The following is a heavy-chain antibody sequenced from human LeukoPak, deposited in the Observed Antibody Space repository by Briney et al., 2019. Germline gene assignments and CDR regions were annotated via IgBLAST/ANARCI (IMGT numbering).Heavy chain of an antibody. V-gene: IGHV1-24*01. D-gene: IGHD1-1*01. Sequence: GASVKVSCKVSGYTLTELSMHWVRQAPGKGLEWMGGFDPEDGETIYAQKFQGRVTITADESTSTAYMELSSLRSEDTAVYYCATLDLGRTKSFDYWGQGTLVTVSS. CDR1: GYTLTELS. CDR3: ATLDLGRTKSFDY. CDR2: FDPEDGET. J-gene: IGHJ4*02.